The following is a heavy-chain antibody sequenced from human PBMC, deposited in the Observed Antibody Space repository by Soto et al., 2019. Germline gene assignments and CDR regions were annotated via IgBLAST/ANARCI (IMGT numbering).Heavy chain of an antibody. D-gene: IGHD3-16*01. Sequence: SETLSLTCTVSGGSISSYYWSWIRQPPGKGLEWIGYIYYSGSTNYNPSLKSRVTISVDTSKNQFSLKLSSVTAADTAVYYCARHHDYTFFDYWGQGTLVTVSS. CDR2: IYYSGST. CDR3: ARHHDYTFFDY. CDR1: GGSISSYY. J-gene: IGHJ4*02. V-gene: IGHV4-59*08.